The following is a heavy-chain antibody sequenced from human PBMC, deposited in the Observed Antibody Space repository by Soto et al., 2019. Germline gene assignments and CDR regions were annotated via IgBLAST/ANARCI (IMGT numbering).Heavy chain of an antibody. D-gene: IGHD3-10*01. CDR2: IYYSGST. CDR3: AKGGSGSYSNAFDI. CDR1: GGSISSYY. V-gene: IGHV4-59*08. J-gene: IGHJ3*02. Sequence: PSETLSLTCTVSGGSISSYYWSWIRQPPGMGLEWIGYIYYSGSTNYNPSLKSRVTISVDTSKNQFSLKLSSVTAADTAVYYCAKGGSGSYSNAFDIWGQGTMVTVSS.